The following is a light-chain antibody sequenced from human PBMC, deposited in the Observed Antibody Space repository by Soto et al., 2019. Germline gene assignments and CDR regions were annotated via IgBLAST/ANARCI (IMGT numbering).Light chain of an antibody. J-gene: IGKJ4*01. CDR1: QSVSSN. V-gene: IGKV3-15*01. Sequence: EIVMTQSPATLSVSPGERATLSCRASQSVSSNLAWYQQKPGQAPRLLIYGASTRATGIPARFSGSGSGTEFTLTISSLQSEDFAVYYCQQYNNWLQITFGGGPKVEIK. CDR2: GAS. CDR3: QQYNNWLQIT.